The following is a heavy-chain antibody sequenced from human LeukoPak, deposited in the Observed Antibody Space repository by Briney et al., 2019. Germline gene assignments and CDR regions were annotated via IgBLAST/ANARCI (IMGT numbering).Heavy chain of an antibody. V-gene: IGHV4-59*12. Sequence: PSETLSLTCTVSGGSISSYYWSWIRQPPGKGLEWIGYIYYSGSTNYNPSLKSRVTISVYTSKNQFSLKLSSVTAADTAVYYCARVDEGSGWYAWAVVDYWGQGTLVTVSS. J-gene: IGHJ4*02. CDR1: GGSISSYY. CDR3: ARVDEGSGWYAWAVVDY. CDR2: IYYSGST. D-gene: IGHD6-19*01.